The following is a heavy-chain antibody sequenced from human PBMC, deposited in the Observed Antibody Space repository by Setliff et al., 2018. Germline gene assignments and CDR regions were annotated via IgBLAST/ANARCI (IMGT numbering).Heavy chain of an antibody. CDR1: GESFSNNY. CDR3: ASLPVASPYYFDY. D-gene: IGHD5-12*01. Sequence: PSETLSLTCSVYGESFSNNYWSWIRQTPGKGPEWIGRIYFSGTTNYNSSLKSRVTISVDTSKNQFSLKLSSVTAADTALYYCASLPVASPYYFDYWGQGSLVTVSS. V-gene: IGHV4-4*08. CDR2: IYFSGTT. J-gene: IGHJ4*02.